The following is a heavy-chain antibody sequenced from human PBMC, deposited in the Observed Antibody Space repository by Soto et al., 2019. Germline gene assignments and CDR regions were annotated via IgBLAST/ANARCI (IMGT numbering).Heavy chain of an antibody. D-gene: IGHD3-10*01. CDR3: ARSFTYGAQRFDY. CDR2: IYDGGTT. CDR1: GDSMNTYF. Sequence: ETLCRTCSVSGDSMNTYFWTWIRQPPGKGLEWIGYIYDGGTTNYNPSLKSRAAISLDTSKNQFSLNLTSVTAADTAMYYCARSFTYGAQRFDYWGQGAPVTVSS. J-gene: IGHJ4*02. V-gene: IGHV4-59*01.